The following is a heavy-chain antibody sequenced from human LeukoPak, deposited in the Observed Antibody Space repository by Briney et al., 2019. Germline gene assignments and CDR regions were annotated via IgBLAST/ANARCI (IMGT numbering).Heavy chain of an antibody. D-gene: IGHD3-22*01. Sequence: GGSLRLSCAPSGSTFSNAWTSWVRQAPGKGLEWVGGIKSKTDAGTTDYPAPVKGRFTISRDDSKNTLYLQMNSLKTEDTAVYYCTTEMYYYDSSGYDYWGQGTLVTVSS. CDR1: GSTFSNAW. J-gene: IGHJ4*02. CDR2: IKSKTDAGTT. V-gene: IGHV3-15*01. CDR3: TTEMYYYDSSGYDY.